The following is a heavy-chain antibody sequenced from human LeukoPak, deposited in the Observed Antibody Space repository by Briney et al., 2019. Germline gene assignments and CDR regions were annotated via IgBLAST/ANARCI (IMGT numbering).Heavy chain of an antibody. CDR1: GYSFTSYW. J-gene: IGHJ4*02. Sequence: GESLKISCKGSGYSFTSYWISWVRQMPGKGLEWMGRIDPSDSYTNYSPSFQGHVTIPADKSISTAYLQWSSLKASDTAMYYCARRQYSSSWYDYWGQGTLVTVSS. V-gene: IGHV5-10-1*01. D-gene: IGHD6-13*01. CDR3: ARRQYSSSWYDY. CDR2: IDPSDSYT.